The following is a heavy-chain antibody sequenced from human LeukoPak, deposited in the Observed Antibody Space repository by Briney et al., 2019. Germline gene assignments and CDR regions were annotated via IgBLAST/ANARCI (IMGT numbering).Heavy chain of an antibody. Sequence: PRGSLRLSCAASGFTFRSYGMQWVRQAPGKGLEWVAVISYDGSNKFHADSVKGRFTISRDNSKNTLYLQMNSLRAEDTAVYYCAKVRGVVVVVAATYFDYWGQGTLVTVSS. J-gene: IGHJ4*02. CDR1: GFTFRSYG. V-gene: IGHV3-30*18. CDR2: ISYDGSNK. CDR3: AKVRGVVVVVAATYFDY. D-gene: IGHD2-15*01.